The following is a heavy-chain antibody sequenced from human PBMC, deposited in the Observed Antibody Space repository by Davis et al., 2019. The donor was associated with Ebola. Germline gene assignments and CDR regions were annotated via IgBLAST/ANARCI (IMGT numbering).Heavy chain of an antibody. Sequence: ASVKVFCKASGYTFTSYAMHWVRQAPGQRLEWMGWINAGNGNTKYSQKFQGRVTITRDTSASTAYMELSSLRSEDTAVYYCASERLRGLEGTLDYWGQGTLVTVSS. CDR1: GYTFTSYA. V-gene: IGHV1-3*01. CDR3: ASERLRGLEGTLDY. CDR2: INAGNGNT. J-gene: IGHJ4*02. D-gene: IGHD4-17*01.